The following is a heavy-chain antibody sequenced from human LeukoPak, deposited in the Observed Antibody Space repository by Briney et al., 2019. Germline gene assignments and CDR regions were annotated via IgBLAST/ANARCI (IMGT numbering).Heavy chain of an antibody. CDR2: IKSKTDGGTT. Sequence: AGGSPRLSCAASGFTFSNAWMSWVRQAPGKGLEWVGRIKSKTDGGTTDYAAPVKGRFTISRDDSKNTLYLQMNSLKTEDTAVYYCTTDSLAMIDGFDPWGQGTLVTVSS. D-gene: IGHD3-22*01. CDR3: TTDSLAMIDGFDP. J-gene: IGHJ5*02. CDR1: GFTFSNAW. V-gene: IGHV3-15*01.